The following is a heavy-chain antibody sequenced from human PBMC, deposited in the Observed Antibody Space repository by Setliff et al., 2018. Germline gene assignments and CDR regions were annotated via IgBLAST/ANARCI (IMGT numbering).Heavy chain of an antibody. J-gene: IGHJ4*02. CDR2: IWDDGGSK. V-gene: IGHV3-33*08. Sequence: GGSLRLSCAASGFTFSTYRMHWVRQAPGKVLEWVAVIWDDGGSKYHADSVKGRFTISRDNSKNTLYLQMNSLRPEDTAVYYCARTCSGSGCYAGLESWGQGTPVTVSS. CDR1: GFTFSTYR. D-gene: IGHD2-15*01. CDR3: ARTCSGSGCYAGLES.